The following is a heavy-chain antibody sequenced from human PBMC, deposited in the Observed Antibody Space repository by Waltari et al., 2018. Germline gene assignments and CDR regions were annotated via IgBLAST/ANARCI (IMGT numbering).Heavy chain of an antibody. Sequence: QVQLQESGPGLVKPSETLSLTCTVSGGSISSYYWSWIRQPPGKGLEWIGYIYYSGSTNYNPSLKSRVTISVDTSKNQFSLKLSSVTAADTAVYYCARHRGRIAHPAFDYWGQGTLVTVSS. CDR1: GGSISSYY. CDR2: IYYSGST. D-gene: IGHD6-13*01. V-gene: IGHV4-59*08. CDR3: ARHRGRIAHPAFDY. J-gene: IGHJ4*02.